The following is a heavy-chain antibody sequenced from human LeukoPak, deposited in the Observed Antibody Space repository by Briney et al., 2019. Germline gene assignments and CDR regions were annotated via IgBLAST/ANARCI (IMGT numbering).Heavy chain of an antibody. V-gene: IGHV1-69*04. CDR2: IIPILGIA. CDR1: GGTFSSYA. J-gene: IGHJ4*02. Sequence: ASVKVSCKASGGTFSSYAISWVRQAPGQGLEWMGRIIPILGIANYAQKFQGRVTITADKSTSTAYMELSSLRSEDTAVYYWARVRVGGDYYGSGSYYNTPPYFDYWGQGTLVTVSS. D-gene: IGHD3-10*01. CDR3: ARVRVGGDYYGSGSYYNTPPYFDY.